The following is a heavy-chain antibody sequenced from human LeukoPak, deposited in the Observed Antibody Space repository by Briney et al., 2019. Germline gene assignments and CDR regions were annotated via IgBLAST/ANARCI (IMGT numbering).Heavy chain of an antibody. D-gene: IGHD3-22*01. CDR2: ISAYNGNT. CDR3: ARTETYYYDSSGYYTRYFDY. Sequence: GASVKVSCKASGYTFTSYGISWVRQAPGQGLEWMGWISAYNGNTNYAQKLQGRVTMTTDTSTSTAYMELRSLRSDDTAVYYCARTETYYYDSSGYYTRYFDYWGQGTLVTVSS. CDR1: GYTFTSYG. V-gene: IGHV1-18*01. J-gene: IGHJ4*02.